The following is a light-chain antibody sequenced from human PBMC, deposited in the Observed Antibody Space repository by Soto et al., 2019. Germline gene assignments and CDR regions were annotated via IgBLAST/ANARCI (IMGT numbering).Light chain of an antibody. CDR2: GAS. J-gene: IGKJ3*01. V-gene: IGKV1-39*01. CDR3: QESYSAPFT. CDR1: QNISNC. Sequence: DIQMTQSPSSLSASVGDRVTITCRASQNISNCLNWSQQKNGEGPKLLIYGASSLHSGVPSRFTGSGSGTDFALSIRSIQREDFATFFCQESYSAPFTCRPGTKAEI.